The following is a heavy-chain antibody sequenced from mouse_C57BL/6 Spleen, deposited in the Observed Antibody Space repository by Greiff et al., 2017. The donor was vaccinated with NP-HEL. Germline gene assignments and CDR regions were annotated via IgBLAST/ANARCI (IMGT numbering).Heavy chain of an antibody. D-gene: IGHD1-1*01. J-gene: IGHJ2*01. CDR2: IDPSDSET. V-gene: IGHV1-52*01. CDR1: GYTFTSYW. Sequence: VQLQQSGAELVRPGSSVKLSCKASGYTFTSYWMHWVKQRPIQGLEWIGNIDPSDSETHYNQKFKDKATLTVDKSSSTAYMQLRSLTSEDSAGDYCERNTTVVAPYYCDYWGQGTTLTVSS. CDR3: ERNTTVVAPYYCDY.